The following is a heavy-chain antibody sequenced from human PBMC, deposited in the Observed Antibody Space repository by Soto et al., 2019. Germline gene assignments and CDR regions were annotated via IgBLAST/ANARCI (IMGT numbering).Heavy chain of an antibody. V-gene: IGHV3-7*03. CDR1: GFIFSRDW. CDR3: ARPIKDCSGGSCYHGY. Sequence: EVRLVESGGALVQPGGSLRLSCVVSGFIFSRDWMSWVRQAPGKGLEWVANIKQDGGEKYYVESVRGRFTISRDNAENSLYLQMNSLRVEDTAVYYCARPIKDCSGGSCYHGYWGQGTLVTVSS. J-gene: IGHJ4*02. CDR2: IKQDGGEK. D-gene: IGHD2-15*01.